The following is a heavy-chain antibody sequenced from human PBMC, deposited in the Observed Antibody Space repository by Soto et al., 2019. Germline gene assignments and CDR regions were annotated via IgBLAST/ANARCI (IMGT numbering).Heavy chain of an antibody. CDR2: IYYSGDT. CDR3: ARVIGMSTLHNAIYDY. Sequence: SETLSLTCTVSGCSLSIGGYYCSWILQHPGKGLEWIGYIYYSGDTYYNPSLKSRLTMSADTSKNQFSLNLSSVTAADTAVYYCARVIGMSTLHNAIYDYCGQGTLVTVSS. D-gene: IGHD4-4*01. V-gene: IGHV4-31*03. CDR1: GCSLSIGGYY. J-gene: IGHJ4*02.